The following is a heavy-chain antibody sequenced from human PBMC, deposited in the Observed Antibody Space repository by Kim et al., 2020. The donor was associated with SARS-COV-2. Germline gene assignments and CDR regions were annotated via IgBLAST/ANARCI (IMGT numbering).Heavy chain of an antibody. CDR3: ARDLRIYYDSSGPDAFDI. Sequence: KSRVTISVDTSKNQFSLKLSSVTAADTAVYYCARDLRIYYDSSGPDAFDIWGQGTMVTVSS. J-gene: IGHJ3*02. D-gene: IGHD3-22*01. V-gene: IGHV4-59*01.